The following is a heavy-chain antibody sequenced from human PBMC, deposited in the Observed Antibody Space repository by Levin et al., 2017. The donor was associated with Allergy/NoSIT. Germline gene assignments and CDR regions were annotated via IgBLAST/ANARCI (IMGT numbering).Heavy chain of an antibody. V-gene: IGHV3-21*01. Sequence: GGSLRLSCAASGFTFSSYSMNWVRQAPGKGLEWVSSISSSSSYIYYADSVKGRFTISRDNAKNSLYLQMNSLRAEDTAVYYCARVQNRGYSYGYDYWGQGTLVTVSS. D-gene: IGHD5-18*01. CDR1: GFTFSSYS. CDR2: ISSSSSYI. J-gene: IGHJ4*02. CDR3: ARVQNRGYSYGYDY.